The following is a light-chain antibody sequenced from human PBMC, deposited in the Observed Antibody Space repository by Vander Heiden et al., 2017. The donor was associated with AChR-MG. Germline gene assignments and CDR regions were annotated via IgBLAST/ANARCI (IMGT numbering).Light chain of an antibody. J-gene: IGKJ2*01. CDR2: KAS. V-gene: IGKV1-5*03. CDR3: QQDGSYST. Sequence: EIHVTQSPNTLSASVGDTVTITCRPSESLNGWLAWYQQTPGKPPKLLIYKASNLAAGVPSRFSGAGSGTEFTLTINKLQPEDFATYYCQQDGSYSTFGQGTKLEIK. CDR1: ESLNGW.